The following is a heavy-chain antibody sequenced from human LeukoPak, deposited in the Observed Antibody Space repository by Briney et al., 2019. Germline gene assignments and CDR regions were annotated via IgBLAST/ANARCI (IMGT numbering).Heavy chain of an antibody. Sequence: PGRSLRLSCTASGFTFSSYAMHWVRQAPGKGLEWVAVISYDGSNKYYADSVKGRFTISRDNSKNTLYLQMNSLRAEDTAVYYCARATQITIFGVGEYYFDYWGQGTLVTVSS. V-gene: IGHV3-30-3*01. CDR3: ARATQITIFGVGEYYFDY. D-gene: IGHD3-3*01. CDR2: ISYDGSNK. J-gene: IGHJ4*02. CDR1: GFTFSSYA.